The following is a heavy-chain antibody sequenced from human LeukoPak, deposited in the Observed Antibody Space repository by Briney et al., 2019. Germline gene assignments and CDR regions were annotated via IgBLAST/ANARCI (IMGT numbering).Heavy chain of an antibody. CDR3: ARESYSSSSGSGYYYYYMDV. J-gene: IGHJ6*03. CDR1: GGSISSSSYY. CDR2: IYYSGST. V-gene: IGHV4-39*07. Sequence: PSETLSLTCTVSGGSISSSSYYWGWIRQPPGKGLEWIGGIYYSGSTYYNPSLKSRVTISVDTSKNQFSLKLSSVTAADTAVYYCARESYSSSSGSGYYYYYMDVWGKGTTVTVSS. D-gene: IGHD6-6*01.